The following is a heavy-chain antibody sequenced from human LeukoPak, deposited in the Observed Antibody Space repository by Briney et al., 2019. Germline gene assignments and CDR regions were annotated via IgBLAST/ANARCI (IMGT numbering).Heavy chain of an antibody. J-gene: IGHJ4*02. Sequence: GDSVTVSCKASGYTFNTYAISWVRQAPGQGFEWMGWISTYNGNTNYVEKFQGRVTMTTDTTTNTAYMELRGLRSDDTAVYYCARDRQLQWFGEFNIDFDYWGQGTLVTVSS. V-gene: IGHV1-18*01. CDR2: ISTYNGNT. CDR3: ARDRQLQWFGEFNIDFDY. CDR1: GYTFNTYA. D-gene: IGHD3-10*01.